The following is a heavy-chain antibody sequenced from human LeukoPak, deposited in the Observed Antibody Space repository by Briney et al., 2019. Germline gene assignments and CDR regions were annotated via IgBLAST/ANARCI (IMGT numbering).Heavy chain of an antibody. J-gene: IGHJ2*01. CDR1: GFSFSSHG. V-gene: IGHV3-23*01. CDR3: AKIGVIGNWYYDV. CDR2: ISSGSDYT. D-gene: IGHD3-10*01. Sequence: GGSLRLSCAASGFSFSSHGMSWIRQAPWKGPEWVSSISSGSDYTYYADSVKGRFTISRDNSKNTLYLQMNSLRAGDTAIYYCAKIGVIGNWYYDVWGRGTLVTVSS.